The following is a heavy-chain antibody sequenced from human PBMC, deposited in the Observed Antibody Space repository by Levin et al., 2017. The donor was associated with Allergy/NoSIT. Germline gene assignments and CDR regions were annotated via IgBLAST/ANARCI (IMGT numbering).Heavy chain of an antibody. J-gene: IGHJ6*02. CDR1: GYTLTSYG. V-gene: IGHV1-18*01. Sequence: GESLKISCKASGYTLTSYGISWVRQAPGQGLEWMGWISAHNGHTKSAQKLQGRVTMTTDTSTSTAYMELRSLRSDDTAVYYCARDRGGWYGDYYGMDVWGQGTTVTVSS. CDR3: ARDRGGWYGDYYGMDV. CDR2: ISAHNGHT. D-gene: IGHD6-19*01.